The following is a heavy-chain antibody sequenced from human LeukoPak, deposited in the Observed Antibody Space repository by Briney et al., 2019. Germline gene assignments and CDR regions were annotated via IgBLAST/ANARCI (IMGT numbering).Heavy chain of an antibody. CDR2: INPNSGGT. V-gene: IGHV1-2*02. D-gene: IGHD5-18*01. CDR3: ARPLGYGPLGGY. CDR1: GYTFTGYY. Sequence: GASVKVSCKASGYTFTGYYMHWVRQAPGQGLEGMGWINPNSGGTNYAQKFQGRVTMTRDTSISTAYMELSRLRSDDTAVYYCARPLGYGPLGGYWGQGTLVTVSS. J-gene: IGHJ4*02.